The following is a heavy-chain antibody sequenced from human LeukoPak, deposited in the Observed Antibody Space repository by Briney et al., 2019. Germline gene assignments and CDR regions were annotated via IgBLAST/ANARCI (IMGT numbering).Heavy chain of an antibody. D-gene: IGHD6-13*01. CDR2: IYYSGTA. V-gene: IGHV4-59*08. CDR1: GGSISRYS. CDR3: ARQGIAAAGYDY. J-gene: IGHJ4*02. Sequence: PSETLSLTCTVSGGSISRYSGSWIRQPPGKGLECIWYIYYSGTANYNPSPKSRVTILVEATKKQILLNLSSVTAGETVVYYCARQGIAAAGYDYWGQGTLVTVSS.